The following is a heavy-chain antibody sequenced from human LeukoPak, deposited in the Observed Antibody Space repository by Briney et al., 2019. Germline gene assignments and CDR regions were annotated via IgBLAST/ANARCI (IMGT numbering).Heavy chain of an antibody. CDR1: GGSFSGYY. V-gene: IGHV4-34*01. Sequence: PSETLSLTCAVYGGSFSGYYWSWIRQPPGKGLEWIGEINHSGSTNYNPSLKSRVTISVDTSKNQFSLKLSSVTAADTAVYYCARDPIAAAGSDAFDIWGQGTMVTVSS. J-gene: IGHJ3*02. CDR3: ARDPIAAAGSDAFDI. CDR2: INHSGST. D-gene: IGHD6-13*01.